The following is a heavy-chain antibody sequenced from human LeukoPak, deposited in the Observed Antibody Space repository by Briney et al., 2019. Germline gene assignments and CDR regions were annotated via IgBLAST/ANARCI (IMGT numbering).Heavy chain of an antibody. CDR2: ISWNSDII. J-gene: IGHJ3*02. Sequence: GGSLRLSCAASGFTFDDYAMHWVRQALGKGLEWVSGISWNSDIIGYADSVKGRFTISRDNAKNSLYLQMNSLRAEDTALYYCAKESGDIWGQGTMVTVSS. CDR1: GFTFDDYA. D-gene: IGHD3-10*01. V-gene: IGHV3-9*01. CDR3: AKESGDI.